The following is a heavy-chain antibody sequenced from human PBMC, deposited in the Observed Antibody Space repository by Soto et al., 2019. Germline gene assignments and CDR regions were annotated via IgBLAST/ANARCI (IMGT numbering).Heavy chain of an antibody. J-gene: IGHJ5*02. D-gene: IGHD3-9*01. CDR1: GFTFSSYS. CDR2: ISSSSTI. CDR3: ASLGDYDILTGYFPGPITNWFDP. V-gene: IGHV3-48*02. Sequence: AGGSLRLSCAASGFTFSSYSMNWVRQAPGKGLEWVSYISSSSTIYYADSVKGRFTISRDNAKNSLYLQMNSLRDEDTAVYYCASLGDYDILTGYFPGPITNWFDPWGQGTLVTVSS.